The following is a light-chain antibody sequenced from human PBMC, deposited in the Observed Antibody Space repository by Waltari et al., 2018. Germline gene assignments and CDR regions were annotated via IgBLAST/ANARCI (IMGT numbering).Light chain of an antibody. CDR3: QQSYTYSYT. Sequence: DIQMTHSPSTLSASVGDRVTIPCRASENVSKWLAWYQQKPGKAPKLLVYKASTLRSGVPSRFSGSGSGTEFSLTISSLQPDDFATYYCQQSYTYSYTFGQGTKLEIK. J-gene: IGKJ2*01. V-gene: IGKV1-5*03. CDR1: ENVSKW. CDR2: KAS.